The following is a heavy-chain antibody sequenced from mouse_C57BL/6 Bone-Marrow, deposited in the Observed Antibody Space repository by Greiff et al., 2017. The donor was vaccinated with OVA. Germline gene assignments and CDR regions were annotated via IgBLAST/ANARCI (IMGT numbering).Heavy chain of an antibody. CDR3: ARDEYGNGGGESD. D-gene: IGHD2-10*02. J-gene: IGHJ3*01. V-gene: IGHV1-53*01. CDR1: GSTFTSYW. Sequence: QVQLQQPGAELVKPGASVTLSCKASGSTFTSYWMHWVKQRPGPGLEWIGVINPSNSGTNYNQKIKGKATLTLDTSSSTSYMQLSSLTAEDSAVYYCARDEYGNGGGESDWGKGTPVTVAA. CDR2: INPSNSGT.